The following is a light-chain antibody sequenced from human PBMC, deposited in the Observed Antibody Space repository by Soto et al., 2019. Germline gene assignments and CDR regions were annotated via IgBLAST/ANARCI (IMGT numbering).Light chain of an antibody. Sequence: EIVMTQSPASLSVSPGDGATLSCWASQSVASNVAWYQQKPGQGPRLLIHGASTRAAGVPARFSGSGSGTDFTLAFICLQSEDFAVYFCQQYHNWPPQYTFGQGTKLQIK. CDR1: QSVASN. CDR3: QQYHNWPPQYT. V-gene: IGKV3-15*01. CDR2: GAS. J-gene: IGKJ2*01.